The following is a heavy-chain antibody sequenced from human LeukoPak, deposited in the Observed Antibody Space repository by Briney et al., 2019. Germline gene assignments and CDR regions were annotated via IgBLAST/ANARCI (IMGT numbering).Heavy chain of an antibody. CDR1: GGSISSYY. V-gene: IGHV4-59*01. D-gene: IGHD3-22*01. J-gene: IGHJ4*02. CDR2: IYYSGST. Sequence: SETLSLTCTVSGGSISSYYWSWIRQPPGKGLEWIGYIYYSGSTNYNPSLKSRVTISVDASKNQFSLRLSSVTAADTAVYYCARGQGSSGRFDYWGQGTLVTVSS. CDR3: ARGQGSSGRFDY.